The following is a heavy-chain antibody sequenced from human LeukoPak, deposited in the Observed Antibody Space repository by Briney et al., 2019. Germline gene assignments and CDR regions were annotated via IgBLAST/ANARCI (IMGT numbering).Heavy chain of an antibody. D-gene: IGHD3-9*01. CDR1: GFTFSDYG. CDR2: INSNTRTI. V-gene: IGHV3-48*02. J-gene: IGHJ4*02. CDR3: VRDRNTGSFDF. Sequence: GGSLRLSCATSGFTFSDYGMNWVRQAPGKGLEWVSFINSNTRTIYYADSAQGRFTISRDNARNSLYLQMNSLRDEDTALYYCVRDRNTGSFDFWGPGSLVTVSS.